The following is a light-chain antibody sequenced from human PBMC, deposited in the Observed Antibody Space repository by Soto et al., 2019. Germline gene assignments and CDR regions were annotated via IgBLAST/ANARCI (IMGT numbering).Light chain of an antibody. CDR1: QSVSSN. J-gene: IGKJ1*01. Sequence: EMVMTHSPATLSVSPCERATLSFRASQSVSSNLAWYQQKPGQAPRLLIHGASTRATGIPARFSGSGSGTEFTLTISSLQSEDFAVYYCQQYNNRPPLFGQGTKVDI. CDR3: QQYNNRPPL. CDR2: GAS. V-gene: IGKV3-15*01.